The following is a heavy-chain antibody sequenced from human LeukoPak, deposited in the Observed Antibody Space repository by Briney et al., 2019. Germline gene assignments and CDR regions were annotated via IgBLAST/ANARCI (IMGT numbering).Heavy chain of an antibody. J-gene: IGHJ5*02. CDR3: ARSYSDYDYFNNWFDP. D-gene: IGHD5-12*01. CDR1: GFSLSTSGVG. CDR2: IYWNDDK. V-gene: IGHV2-5*01. Sequence: GPTLVKPTQTLTLTCTFSGFSLSTSGVGAGWIRQPPGKALEWLALIYWNDDKRYSPSLKSRLTISKDTSKNQVVLTMTNMDPVDTATYYCARSYSDYDYFNNWFDPWGQGILVTVSS.